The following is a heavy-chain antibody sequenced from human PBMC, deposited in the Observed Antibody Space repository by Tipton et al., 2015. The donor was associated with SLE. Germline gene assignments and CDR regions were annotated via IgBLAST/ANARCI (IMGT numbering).Heavy chain of an antibody. CDR1: GYNFINYW. J-gene: IGHJ4*02. D-gene: IGHD6-19*01. Sequence: QSGAEVKKPGESLKISCKGSGYNFINYWIGWVRQMPGKGLEWMGLIYPDDSDTRYSPSFQGQVIISADKSISTAYLQWSSLRAEDTAVYYCARGVGAVADRDYWGQGTLVTVSS. V-gene: IGHV5-51*03. CDR2: IYPDDSDT. CDR3: ARGVGAVADRDY.